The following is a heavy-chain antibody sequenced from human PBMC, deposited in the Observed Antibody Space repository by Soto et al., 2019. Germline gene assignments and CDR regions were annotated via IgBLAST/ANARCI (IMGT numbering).Heavy chain of an antibody. CDR2: IYYSGST. CDR3: ARDGDARGSRDWYCDL. D-gene: IGHD3-10*01. CDR1: GGSISSGGYY. Sequence: QVQLQESGPGLVKPSQTLSLTCTVSGGSISSGGYYWSWIRQHPGKGMEWIGYIYYSGSTYYNPSLKSRVTISVDTSKNQFSLKLSSVTAADTAVYYWARDGDARGSRDWYCDLWGRGTLVTVSS. J-gene: IGHJ2*01. V-gene: IGHV4-31*03.